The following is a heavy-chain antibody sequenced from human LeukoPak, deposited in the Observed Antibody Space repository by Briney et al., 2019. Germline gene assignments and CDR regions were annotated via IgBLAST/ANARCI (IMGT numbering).Heavy chain of an antibody. CDR3: AREIAVAGSFDD. D-gene: IGHD6-19*01. V-gene: IGHV3-48*02. J-gene: IGHJ4*02. Sequence: PGGSLRLSCAASGFTFSTYAMHWVRQAPGKGLEWVSYISSSSSTLYYADSVSGRFTISRDNAKKSLYLQMNSLRDEDTAVYYCAREIAVAGSFDDWGQGTLVTVS. CDR2: ISSSSSTL. CDR1: GFTFSTYA.